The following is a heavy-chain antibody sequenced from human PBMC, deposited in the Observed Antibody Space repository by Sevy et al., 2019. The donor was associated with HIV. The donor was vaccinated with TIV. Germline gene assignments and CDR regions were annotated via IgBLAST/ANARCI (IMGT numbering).Heavy chain of an antibody. CDR1: GFTFSTYA. CDR3: ARQGDQQPFDY. V-gene: IGHV3-23*01. Sequence: GGSLRLSCAASGFTFSTYAMNWVRQAPGKGLEWVSATSGRGGMTYYADSVKGRFTISRDNSKNTLYLQMNSLRAEDTAVYYCARQGDQQPFDYWGHGTLVTVSS. CDR2: TSGRGGMT. J-gene: IGHJ4*01. D-gene: IGHD6-13*01.